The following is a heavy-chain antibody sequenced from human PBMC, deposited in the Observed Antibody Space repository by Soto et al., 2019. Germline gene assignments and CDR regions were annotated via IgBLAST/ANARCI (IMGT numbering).Heavy chain of an antibody. CDR1: GFTFSSYS. D-gene: IGHD4-17*01. Sequence: PXLSGSGSGFTFSSYSMYWVLQAPGKGLEYVSASSNNGGMTYYADSVKGRFTISRDNTKNTLYLQMSSLRTEDTAVYYCVKGFAVTYDGFDIWGQGTMVTVSS. V-gene: IGHV3-64D*06. J-gene: IGHJ3*02. CDR3: VKGFAVTYDGFDI. CDR2: SSNNGGMT.